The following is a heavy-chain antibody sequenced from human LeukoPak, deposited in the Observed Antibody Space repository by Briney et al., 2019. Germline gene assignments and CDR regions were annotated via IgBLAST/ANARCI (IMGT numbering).Heavy chain of an antibody. CDR3: AQSRVYYYGSGSYFPKTLDY. D-gene: IGHD3-10*01. CDR1: GFALSTSGVG. CDR2: IYWDDDK. J-gene: IGHJ4*02. Sequence: ESGPTLVKPTQTLTLTCTFSGFALSTSGVGVAWIRRPPGKALEWLALIYWDDDKRYSPSLKSRLTLTKDTSKNQVVLTMTDMDPVDTATYDCAQSRVYYYGSGSYFPKTLDYWGQGTLVTVSS. V-gene: IGHV2-5*02.